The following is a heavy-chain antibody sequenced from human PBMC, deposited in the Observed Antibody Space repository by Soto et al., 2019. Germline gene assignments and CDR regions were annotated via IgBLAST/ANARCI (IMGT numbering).Heavy chain of an antibody. CDR3: ARVRGVVLVPAAEEEWFEP. V-gene: IGHV4-30-4*01. CDR1: GGSISSGDYY. Sequence: SETLSLTCTVSGGSISSGDYYWSWIRQPPGKGLEWIGYIYYSGSTYYNPSLKSRVTISVDTSKNQFSLKLSSVTAADTAVYYCARVRGVVLVPAAEEEWFEPRGKGTLVNVSA. D-gene: IGHD2-2*01. CDR2: IYYSGST. J-gene: IGHJ5*02.